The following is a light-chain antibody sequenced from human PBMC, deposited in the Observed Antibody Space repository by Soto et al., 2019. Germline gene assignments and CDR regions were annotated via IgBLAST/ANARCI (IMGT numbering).Light chain of an antibody. V-gene: IGKV3-11*01. J-gene: IGKJ5*01. Sequence: PGERATLSCRAGQSVSSYLAWYQQKPGQAPRLLIYDASNRATGIPARFSGSGSGTDFTLTISSLEPEDFAVYYCQQRSNWPITFGQGTRLRL. CDR3: QQRSNWPIT. CDR2: DAS. CDR1: QSVSSY.